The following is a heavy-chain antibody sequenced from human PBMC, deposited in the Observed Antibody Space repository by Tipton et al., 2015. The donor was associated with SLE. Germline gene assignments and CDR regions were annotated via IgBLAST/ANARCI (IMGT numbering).Heavy chain of an antibody. CDR1: GYSISSGFY. Sequence: TLSLTCTVSGYSISSGFYWGWIRQSPGKGLEWIGNFYHRGTTYYNPSLKSRVTISADTSKNHLSLKLTSVTAADTAVYFCARSSSVRTLLWPTFAYWGHVTLVTVSS. D-gene: IGHD2/OR15-2a*01. J-gene: IGHJ4*01. CDR2: FYHRGTT. V-gene: IGHV4-38-2*02. CDR3: ARSSSVRTLLWPTFAY.